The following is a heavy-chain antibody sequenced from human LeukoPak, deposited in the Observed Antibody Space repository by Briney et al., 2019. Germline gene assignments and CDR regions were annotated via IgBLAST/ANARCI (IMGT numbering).Heavy chain of an antibody. CDR3: ARARVGHAYSYEY. CDR1: GGSISSYY. Sequence: SETLPLTCTVSGGSISSYYWSWIRQPPGKGLEWIAYMYYSGTTNYNPSLKSRVTISVDTSNNQFSLRLRSVTAADTAVYYCARARVGHAYSYEYWGQGTLVTVSS. CDR2: MYYSGTT. V-gene: IGHV4-59*01. J-gene: IGHJ4*02. D-gene: IGHD5-18*01.